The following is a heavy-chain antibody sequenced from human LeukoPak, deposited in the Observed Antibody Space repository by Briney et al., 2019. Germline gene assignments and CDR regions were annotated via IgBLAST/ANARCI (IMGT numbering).Heavy chain of an antibody. CDR3: ATRRHRIVGGVYGYYYYYGMDV. V-gene: IGHV1-24*01. CDR2: FDHEDGET. J-gene: IGHJ6*02. Sequence: ASVKVSCKVSGDTLTELSMNWVRQAPGKGLEWMGGFDHEDGETIYAQKFQGRVTMTEDTSTHTAYMELNSLRSEDTAVYYCATRRHRIVGGVYGYYYYYGMDVWGQGTTVTVSS. D-gene: IGHD1-26*01. CDR1: GDTLTELS.